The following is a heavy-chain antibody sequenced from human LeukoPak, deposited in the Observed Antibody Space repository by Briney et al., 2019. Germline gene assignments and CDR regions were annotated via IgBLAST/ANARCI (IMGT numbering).Heavy chain of an antibody. V-gene: IGHV4-39*01. CDR2: IYYSGST. J-gene: IGHJ5*02. D-gene: IGHD6-19*01. CDR3: ARRQLEKIAVADWFDP. CDR1: GGSISSSSYY. Sequence: SETLSLTCTVSGGSISSSSYYWGWIRQPPGKGLEWIGSIYYSGSTYYNPSLKSRVTISVDTSKNQFSLKLSSVTAADTAVYYCARRQLEKIAVADWFDPWGQGTPVTVSS.